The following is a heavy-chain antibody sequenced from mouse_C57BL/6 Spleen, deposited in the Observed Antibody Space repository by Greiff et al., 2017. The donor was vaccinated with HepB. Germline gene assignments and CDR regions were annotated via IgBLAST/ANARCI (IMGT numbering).Heavy chain of an antibody. CDR3: ASYDDDSFDY. D-gene: IGHD2-4*01. Sequence: QVQLQQPGAELVKPGASVKLSCKASGYTFTSYWMQWVKQRPGQGLEWIGEIDPSDSYTNYNQKFKGKATLTVDTSSSTAYMQLSSLTSEDSAVYYCASYDDDSFDYWGQGTTLTVSS. CDR2: IDPSDSYT. J-gene: IGHJ2*01. CDR1: GYTFTSYW. V-gene: IGHV1-50*01.